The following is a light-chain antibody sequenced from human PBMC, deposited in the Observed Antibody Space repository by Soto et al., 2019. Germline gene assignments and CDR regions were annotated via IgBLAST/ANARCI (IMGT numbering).Light chain of an antibody. CDR3: SSDTDTTALV. Sequence: QSALTQPASVSGSPGQSITIPCAGTSTDIGYYNYVSWDQQHPGRPPKLLNFPINNRPSGVSDRFSGSRSGSTASLTISWLQPEDEADYYCSSDTDTTALVFGGGTQLTVL. CDR2: PIN. J-gene: IGLJ2*01. V-gene: IGLV2-14*01. CDR1: STDIGYYNY.